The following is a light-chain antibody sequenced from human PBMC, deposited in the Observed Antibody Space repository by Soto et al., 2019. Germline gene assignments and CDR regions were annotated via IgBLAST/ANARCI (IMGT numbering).Light chain of an antibody. CDR3: QRYGLPPHS. J-gene: IGKJ2*01. CDR1: QSVNNNY. V-gene: IGKV3-20*01. CDR2: GVS. Sequence: EIVLTQSPGTLSLSPGERATLSCRASQSVNNNYLAWYQQRPGQTPRLLVNGVSNRATGIPDRFSGGGSGTDFTLTISSLEPEDFAVYYCQRYGLPPHSFGQGTRVEIK.